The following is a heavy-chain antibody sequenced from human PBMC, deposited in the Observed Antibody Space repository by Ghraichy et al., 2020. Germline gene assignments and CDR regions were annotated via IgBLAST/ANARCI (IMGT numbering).Heavy chain of an antibody. Sequence: GGSLRLSCAASGFTFSNYGMHWVRQAPGKGLQWVSTIKGDGSEKFYVDSMKDRFTISRDNAKNSVFLQMNSLRDDDTAIYFCAKARGRTIDSWGQGTLVTVSS. CDR2: IKGDGSEK. J-gene: IGHJ4*02. CDR1: GFTFSNYG. V-gene: IGHV3-7*03. D-gene: IGHD2-15*01. CDR3: AKARGRTIDS.